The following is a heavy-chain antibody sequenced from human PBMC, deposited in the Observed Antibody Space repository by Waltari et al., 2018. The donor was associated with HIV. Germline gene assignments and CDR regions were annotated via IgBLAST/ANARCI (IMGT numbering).Heavy chain of an antibody. J-gene: IGHJ3*02. CDR2: ITPIFGTA. CDR1: GGPFSSYA. D-gene: IGHD6-19*01. CDR3: AIKEKISSGWYPRGDAFDI. V-gene: IGHV1-69*12. Sequence: QVQLVQSGAEVKKPGSSVQVSCKASGGPFSSYAISWVRQAPGPGREWLGGITPIFGTANYAQKFQGRVTITADESTSTAYMELSSLRSEDTAVYYCAIKEKISSGWYPRGDAFDIWGQGTMVTVSS.